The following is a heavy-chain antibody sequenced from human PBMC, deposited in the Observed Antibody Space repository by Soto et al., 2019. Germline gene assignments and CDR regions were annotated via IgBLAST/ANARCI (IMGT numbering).Heavy chain of an antibody. CDR3: ASYTLPYCGGDCSYAFDI. Sequence: QVQLVESGGGVVQPGRSLRLSCAASGFTFSSYAMHWVRQAPGKGLEWVAFISYDGSNKYYADSVKGRFTISRDNSKNPLYLQMNCLRTEDTAVYYCASYTLPYCGGDCSYAFDIWGQGTMVTVSS. CDR2: ISYDGSNK. D-gene: IGHD2-21*02. J-gene: IGHJ3*02. V-gene: IGHV3-30-3*01. CDR1: GFTFSSYA.